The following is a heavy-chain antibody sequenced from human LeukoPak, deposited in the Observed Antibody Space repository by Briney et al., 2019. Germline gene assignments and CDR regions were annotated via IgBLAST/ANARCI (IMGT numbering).Heavy chain of an antibody. CDR1: RFTFNNYA. D-gene: IGHD3-22*01. CDR3: ARADSSGYYATDY. J-gene: IGHJ4*02. Sequence: GGSLRLSCEASRFTFNNYAMSWVRQAPGKGLEWVSVISGRGGSTYYADSVKGRFTISRDNAKNSLYLQMNSLRAEDTAVYYCARADSSGYYATDYWGQGTLVTVSS. V-gene: IGHV3-23*01. CDR2: ISGRGGST.